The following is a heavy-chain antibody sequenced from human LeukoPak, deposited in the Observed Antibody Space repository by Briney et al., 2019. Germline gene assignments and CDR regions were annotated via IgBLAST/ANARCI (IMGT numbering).Heavy chain of an antibody. CDR3: ARHPYGGKAPIDY. V-gene: IGHV4-4*02. CDR2: IFHSGST. Sequence: SGTLSLTCAVSGGSIGASINSPNWWSWVRQPPGKGLEWIGEIFHSGSTYYNPSLKSRVTISVDTSKNQFSLKLSSVTAADTAVYYCARHPYGGKAPIDYWGQGTLVTVSS. D-gene: IGHD4-23*01. J-gene: IGHJ4*02. CDR1: GGSIGASINSPNW.